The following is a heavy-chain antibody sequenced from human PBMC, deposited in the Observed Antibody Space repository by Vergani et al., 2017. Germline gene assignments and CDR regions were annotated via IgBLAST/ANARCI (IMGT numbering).Heavy chain of an antibody. J-gene: IGHJ6*02. CDR2: IYYSGST. CDR3: ARDLGSGGYDSDWYYDYGMDV. CDR1: GGSISSYY. V-gene: IGHV4-59*01. D-gene: IGHD5-12*01. Sequence: QVQLQESGPGLVKPSETLSLTCTVSGGSISSYYWSCFRQHPARGLEWLGYIYYSGSTNYNPSLQSRVTISVDTSKNQFSLKLSSVTAADTTVYYCARDLGSGGYDSDWYYDYGMDVWGQGTTVTVSS.